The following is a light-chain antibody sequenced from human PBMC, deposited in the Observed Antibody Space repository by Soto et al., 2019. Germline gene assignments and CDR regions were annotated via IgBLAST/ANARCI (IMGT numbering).Light chain of an antibody. J-gene: IGKJ1*01. Sequence: EIVMTQSPATLSVSPGERATLSCRASQSVSSNLARYQQKPGQAPRLLIYGASTRATGIPARFSGSGSGTEFTLTISSLQSEDFAVYYCQQYNNWPPWTVGQGTKVDIK. CDR3: QQYNNWPPWT. CDR2: GAS. V-gene: IGKV3-15*01. CDR1: QSVSSN.